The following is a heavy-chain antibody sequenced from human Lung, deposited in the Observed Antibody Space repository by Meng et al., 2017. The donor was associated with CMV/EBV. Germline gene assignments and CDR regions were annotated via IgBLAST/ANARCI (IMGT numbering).Heavy chain of an antibody. Sequence: SETLSLXCAVYGGSFSGYYWSWIRQPPGKGLEWIGEINHSGSTNYNPSLKSRVTISVDTSKNQFSLKLSSVTAADTAVYYCARSAWNYVGVVDYWGQGTLVTFSS. D-gene: IGHD1-7*01. CDR3: ARSAWNYVGVVDY. J-gene: IGHJ4*02. V-gene: IGHV4-34*01. CDR1: GGSFSGYY. CDR2: INHSGST.